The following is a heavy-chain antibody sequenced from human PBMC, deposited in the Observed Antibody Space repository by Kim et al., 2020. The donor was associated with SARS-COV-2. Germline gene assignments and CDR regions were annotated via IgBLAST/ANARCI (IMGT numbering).Heavy chain of an antibody. V-gene: IGHV4-39*01. D-gene: IGHD4-4*01. J-gene: IGHJ6*03. Sequence: NPSRKSRVTRSVDTSKNQFALKLSSVTAADTAVYYWARVYSGYYYYYMDVWGIGTTVTVSS. CDR3: ARVYSGYYYYYMDV.